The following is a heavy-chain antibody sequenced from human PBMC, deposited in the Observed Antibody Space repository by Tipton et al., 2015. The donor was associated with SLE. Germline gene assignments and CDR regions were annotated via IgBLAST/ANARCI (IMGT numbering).Heavy chain of an antibody. V-gene: IGHV4-61*02. J-gene: IGHJ5*02. Sequence: TLSLTCTVSGGSFRSVSDHWNWIRQHAGKGLEWIGRIYNTGSNVYNPSIKSRVTISLDTSKKQFSLKLRYVTAADTAVYYCAPQWLSEIPWGQGTLVTVSS. CDR1: GGSFRSVSDH. CDR3: APQWLSEIP. D-gene: IGHD3-22*01. CDR2: IYNTGSN.